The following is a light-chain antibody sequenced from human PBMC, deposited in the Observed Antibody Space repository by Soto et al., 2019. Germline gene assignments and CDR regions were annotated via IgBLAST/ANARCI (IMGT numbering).Light chain of an antibody. V-gene: IGLV1-51*01. J-gene: IGLJ1*01. CDR2: YNN. CDR3: GTWDSDSYV. CDR1: SASIGNND. Sequence: QSVLTQPASVSAAPGQRVAISCSGSSASIGNNDVCWYKQVPGTAPKVVIYYNNKRPSGIPDRFSASKSGPSATLGISGLQTGDEADYYCGTWDSDSYVFGSGTKV.